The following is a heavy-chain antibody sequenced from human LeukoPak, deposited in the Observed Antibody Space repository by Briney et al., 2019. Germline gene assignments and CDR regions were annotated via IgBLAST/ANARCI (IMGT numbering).Heavy chain of an antibody. V-gene: IGHV3-9*01. CDR2: ISWNSGSI. J-gene: IGHJ4*02. CDR1: GFTFDDYA. D-gene: IGHD3-16*01. Sequence: PGRSLRLSCAASGFTFDDYAMHWVRQAPGKGLEWVSGISWNSGSIGYADSVKGRFTISRDNAKNSLYLQMNSLRAEDTALYYCAKGAIRRGPFDYWGQGTLVTVSS. CDR3: AKGAIRRGPFDY.